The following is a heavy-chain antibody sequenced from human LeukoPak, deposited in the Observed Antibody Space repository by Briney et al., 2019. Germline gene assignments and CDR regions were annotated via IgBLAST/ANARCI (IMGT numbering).Heavy chain of an antibody. CDR3: AREIYPATFDY. CDR1: GGSISSGDYY. J-gene: IGHJ4*02. Sequence: PSQTLSLTCTVSGGSISSGDYYWSWIRQPAGKGLEWIGRIYTSGSTNYNPSLKSRVTISVDTSKNQFSLKLSSVTAADTAVYYCAREIYPATFDYWGQGTLVTVSS. V-gene: IGHV4-61*02. CDR2: IYTSGST. D-gene: IGHD2-15*01.